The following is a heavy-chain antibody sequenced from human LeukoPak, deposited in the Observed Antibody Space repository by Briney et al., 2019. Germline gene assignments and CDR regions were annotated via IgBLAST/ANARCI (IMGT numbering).Heavy chain of an antibody. CDR2: IRSKAYGGTT. D-gene: IGHD3-22*01. CDR1: GFTFSSYA. J-gene: IGHJ1*01. CDR3: TRSPLNYYDSSGHSAEYFQH. Sequence: SGGSLRLSCVASGFTFSSYALNWVRQAPGKGLEWVGFIRSKAYGGTTEYAASVKGRFTISRDDSKSIAYLQMNSLKTEDTAVYYCTRSPLNYYDSSGHSAEYFQHWGQGTLVTVSS. V-gene: IGHV3-49*04.